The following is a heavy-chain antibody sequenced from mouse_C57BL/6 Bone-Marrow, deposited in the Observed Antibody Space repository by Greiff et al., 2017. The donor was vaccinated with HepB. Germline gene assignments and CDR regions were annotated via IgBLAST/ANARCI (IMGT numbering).Heavy chain of an antibody. J-gene: IGHJ2*01. CDR3: ARSPLPPFDY. D-gene: IGHD2-10*01. Sequence: QVHVKQSGAELARPGASVKLSCKASGYTFTSYGISWVKQRTGQGLEWIGEIYPRSGNTYYNEKFKGKATLTADKSSSTAYMELRRLTSEDSAVYFCARSPLPPFDYWGQGTTLTVSS. CDR2: IYPRSGNT. CDR1: GYTFTSYG. V-gene: IGHV1-81*01.